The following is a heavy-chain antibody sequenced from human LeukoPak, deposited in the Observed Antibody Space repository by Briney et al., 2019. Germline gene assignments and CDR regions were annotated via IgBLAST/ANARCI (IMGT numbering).Heavy chain of an antibody. D-gene: IGHD5-24*01. CDR2: IYYSGST. J-gene: IGHJ5*02. Sequence: TSETLSLTRTVSGGSISSSSYYWGWIRQPPGKGLEWIGSIYYSGSTYYNPSLKSRVTISVDTSKNQFSLKLSSVTAADTAVYYCARVGGYNSNWFDPWGQGTLVTVSS. CDR1: GGSISSSSYY. V-gene: IGHV4-39*01. CDR3: ARVGGYNSNWFDP.